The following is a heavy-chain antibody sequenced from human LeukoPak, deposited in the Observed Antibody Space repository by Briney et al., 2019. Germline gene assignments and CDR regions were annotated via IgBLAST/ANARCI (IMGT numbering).Heavy chain of an antibody. Sequence: GGSLRLSCAASGFTFSSYAMHWVRQAPGKGLEWVAVISYDGSNKYYADSVKGRFTISRDNSKNTLYLQMNSLRAEDTAVYYCAKDRLEVVVAATHWGDWFDPWGQGTLVTVSS. J-gene: IGHJ5*02. CDR3: AKDRLEVVVAATHWGDWFDP. V-gene: IGHV3-30*04. CDR1: GFTFSSYA. D-gene: IGHD2-15*01. CDR2: ISYDGSNK.